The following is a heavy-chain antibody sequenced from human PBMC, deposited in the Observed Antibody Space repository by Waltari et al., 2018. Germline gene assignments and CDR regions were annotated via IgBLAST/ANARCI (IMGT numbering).Heavy chain of an antibody. D-gene: IGHD3-22*01. Sequence: QVQLVQSGAEXKXXGSSVKVSCKTSGGILTNYAIPWVRQAPGQGLEWMGGIIXTXGIANSAXKFQGRVXITAXTSTSTVYMELSSLRSXXTAVYYCGPAPYYDTXGYXNWYLGXWGXGTRVTVSS. V-gene: IGHV1-69*10. CDR1: GGILTNYA. J-gene: IGHJ2*01. CDR2: IIXTXGIA. CDR3: GPAPYYDTXGYXNWYLGX.